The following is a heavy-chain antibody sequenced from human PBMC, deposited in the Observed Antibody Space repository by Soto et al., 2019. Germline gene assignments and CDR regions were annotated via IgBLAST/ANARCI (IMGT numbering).Heavy chain of an antibody. D-gene: IGHD1-26*01. CDR3: AKDPRVGASAAEYFQL. CDR1: GFTLSIYA. CDR2: INTNGGST. J-gene: IGHJ1*01. Sequence: EVQLLESGGGLVQPGGSLRLSCAASGFTLSIYAMTWVRQAPGKGLEWVSSINTNGGSTFYADSVKGRFTMSRDHSENTVYLQMNSLRVEDTAIYYCAKDPRVGASAAEYFQLWGQGTLVSVSS. V-gene: IGHV3-23*01.